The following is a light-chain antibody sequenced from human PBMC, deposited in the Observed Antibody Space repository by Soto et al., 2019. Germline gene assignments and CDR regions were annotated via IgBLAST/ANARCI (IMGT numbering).Light chain of an antibody. CDR1: SSDVGDNNY. J-gene: IGLJ1*01. CDR2: DVT. V-gene: IGLV2-14*01. CDR3: SSYTSSSTLSV. Sequence: QSALTQPASVSGSPGQSITISCTGTSSDVGDNNYVSWYQQHPGKAPKLMIYDVTHRPSGISNRFSGSKSGNTASLTISGLQAEDEADYYCSSYTSSSTLSVFGRGTKLTVL.